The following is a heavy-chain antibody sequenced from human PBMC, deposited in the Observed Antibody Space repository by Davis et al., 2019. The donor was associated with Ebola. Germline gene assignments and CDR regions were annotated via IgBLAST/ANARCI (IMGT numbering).Heavy chain of an antibody. CDR3: AKGPYYYGSGSYYPFDY. CDR1: GFTFSSYG. V-gene: IGHV3-9*01. CDR2: ISWNSGSI. D-gene: IGHD3-10*01. Sequence: PGGSLRLSCAASGFTFSSYGMHWVRQAPGKGLEWVSGISWNSGSIGYADSVKGRFTISRDNAKNSLYLQMNSLRAEDTALYYCAKGPYYYGSGSYYPFDYWGQGTLVTVSS. J-gene: IGHJ4*02.